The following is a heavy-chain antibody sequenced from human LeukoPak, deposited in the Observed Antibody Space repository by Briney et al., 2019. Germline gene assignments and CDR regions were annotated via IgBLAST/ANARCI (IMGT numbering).Heavy chain of an antibody. CDR1: GGSISSSSYY. CDR3: AKRFILGVVTVAMNWFDP. J-gene: IGHJ5*02. D-gene: IGHD3-3*02. CDR2: IYYSGST. Sequence: SETLSLTCTVSGGSISSSSYYWGWIRQPPGKGLEWIGSIYYSGSTYYNPSLKSRVTISVDTSKNQFSLKLSSVTAADTAVYYCAKRFILGVVTVAMNWFDPWGQGTLVTVSS. V-gene: IGHV4-39*01.